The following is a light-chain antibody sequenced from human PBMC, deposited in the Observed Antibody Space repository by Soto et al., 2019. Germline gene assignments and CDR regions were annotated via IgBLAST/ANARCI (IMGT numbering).Light chain of an antibody. V-gene: IGLV3-1*01. CDR3: QAWDSSTGGV. J-gene: IGLJ1*01. CDR1: KLGDKF. Sequence: YELTQPPSVSVSPGQTASITCSGDKLGDKFASWFQQKPGQSPVLVIYQDTKRPSGIPERFSGSNSGNTATLTISGTQAMDEADYYCQAWDSSTGGVFGTGTKLTVL. CDR2: QDT.